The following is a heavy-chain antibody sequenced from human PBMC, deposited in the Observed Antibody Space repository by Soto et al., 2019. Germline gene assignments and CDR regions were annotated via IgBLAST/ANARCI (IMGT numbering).Heavy chain of an antibody. V-gene: IGHV4-61*01. CDR3: ARDTVTYGYSFDY. J-gene: IGHJ4*02. D-gene: IGHD4-17*01. CDR1: GGSVSSGSYY. CDR2: IYYSGST. Sequence: QVQLQESGPGLVKPSETLSLTCTVSGGSVSSGSYYWSWIRQPPGKGLEWIGYIYYSGSTIYSPSLKSRVTISLDTSKNQFSLKLSSVTAADTAVYYCARDTVTYGYSFDYWGQGTLVTVSS.